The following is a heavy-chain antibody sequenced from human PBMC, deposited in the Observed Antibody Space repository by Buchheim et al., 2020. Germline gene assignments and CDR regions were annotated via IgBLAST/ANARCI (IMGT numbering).Heavy chain of an antibody. V-gene: IGHV1-8*01. J-gene: IGHJ2*01. Sequence: QVQLVQSGAEVKKPGASVKVSCKASGYTFTSYDINWVRQATGQGLEWMGWMNPNSGNTGYAQKFQGRVTMTRNTSISTAYMELSSLRSEDTAVYYCARGHFPRDIVAGYYRYWYFDLWGRGTL. CDR2: MNPNSGNT. D-gene: IGHD3-9*01. CDR1: GYTFTSYD. CDR3: ARGHFPRDIVAGYYRYWYFDL.